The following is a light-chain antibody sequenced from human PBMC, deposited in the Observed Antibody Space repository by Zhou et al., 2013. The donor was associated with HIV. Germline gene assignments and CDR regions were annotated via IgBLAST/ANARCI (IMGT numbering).Light chain of an antibody. Sequence: DIQMTQSPSSLSASVGDRVTITCRASQTIDTFLNWYQQKSGKAPKLLIYGASHLQRGVPSRFSGSSSGPDFTLTISGLEPEDAATYYCQQTFSTQTFGQGTKVEIK. CDR1: QTIDTF. CDR2: GAS. J-gene: IGKJ1*01. V-gene: IGKV1-39*01. CDR3: QQTFSTQT.